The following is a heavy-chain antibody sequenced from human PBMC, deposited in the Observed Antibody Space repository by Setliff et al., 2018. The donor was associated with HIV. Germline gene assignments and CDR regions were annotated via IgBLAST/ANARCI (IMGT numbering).Heavy chain of an antibody. CDR1: GDTFSTYA. Sequence: SVKVSCKASGDTFSTYALSWIRQAPGQGLEWMGSIIPIFGSANYAQNLQGRVTITADKSTNTVSLDLSSLRSDDTAIYFCARHGGPTTITTGYYFDIWGQGTLVTVS. CDR3: ARHGGPTTITTGYYFDI. J-gene: IGHJ4*02. CDR2: IIPIFGSA. D-gene: IGHD4-4*01. V-gene: IGHV1-69*06.